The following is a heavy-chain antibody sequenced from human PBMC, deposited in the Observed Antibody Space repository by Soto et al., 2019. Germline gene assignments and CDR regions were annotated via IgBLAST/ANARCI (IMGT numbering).Heavy chain of an antibody. CDR2: IWYDGSNK. CDR3: ARDQRESSGWYFWLDL. Sequence: GGSLRLSCAASGFSFRNYGMHWVRQAPGKGLEWVAVIWYDGSNKYYADSVKGRFTISRDNSKNTLYLQMNSLTAEDTALYYCARDQRESSGWYFWLDLWGQGTLVTVSS. V-gene: IGHV3-33*01. D-gene: IGHD6-19*01. J-gene: IGHJ5*02. CDR1: GFSFRNYG.